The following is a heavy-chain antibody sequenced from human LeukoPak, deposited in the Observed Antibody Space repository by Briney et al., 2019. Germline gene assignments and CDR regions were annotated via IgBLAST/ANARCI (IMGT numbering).Heavy chain of an antibody. J-gene: IGHJ4*02. CDR3: ASGREFWRGLFDY. D-gene: IGHD3-3*01. CDR1: GFTFSSYS. Sequence: GGSLRLSCAASGFTFSSYSMNWVRQAPGKGLEWVSSISSSSSYIYYADSVKGRFTISRDNAKNSLYLQMNSLRAEDTDVYYVASGREFWRGLFDYWGQGTLVTVSS. CDR2: ISSSSSYI. V-gene: IGHV3-21*01.